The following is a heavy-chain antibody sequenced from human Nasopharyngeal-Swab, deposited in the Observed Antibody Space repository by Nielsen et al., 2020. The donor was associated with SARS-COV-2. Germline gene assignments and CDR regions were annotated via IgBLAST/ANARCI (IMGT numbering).Heavy chain of an antibody. CDR3: TTGHGNPPHCTNDVCYERDY. D-gene: IGHD2-8*01. CDR2: IKSKTDGGTT. V-gene: IGHV3-15*01. Sequence: VREAPGKGLEWVGRIKSKTDGGTTDYAAPVKGRFTISRDDSKNTLYLQMNSLKTEDTAVYYCTTGHGNPPHCTNDVCYERDYWGQGTLVTVSS. J-gene: IGHJ4*02.